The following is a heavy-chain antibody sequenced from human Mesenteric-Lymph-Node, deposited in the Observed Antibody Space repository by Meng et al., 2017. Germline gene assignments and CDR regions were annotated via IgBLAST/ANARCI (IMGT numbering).Heavy chain of an antibody. J-gene: IGHJ4*02. Sequence: QVQLQQWGAGLLKPSQTLSLTCAFYGGSFSGYYWSWIRQPPGKGLEWIGEINHSGNNNYNPSLKSRVTISVDTSKNQFSLKLSSVTAADTAVYYCARGPVDTSDYYYVIWGQGTLVTVSS. CDR3: ARGPVDTSDYYYVI. CDR2: INHSGNN. V-gene: IGHV4-34*01. D-gene: IGHD3-22*01. CDR1: GGSFSGYY.